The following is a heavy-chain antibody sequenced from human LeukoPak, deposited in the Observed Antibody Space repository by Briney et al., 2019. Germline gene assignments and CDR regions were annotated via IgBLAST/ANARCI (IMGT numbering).Heavy chain of an antibody. CDR1: GYTFTSYW. CDR3: ARKYTITTKFDY. V-gene: IGHV5-51*01. Sequence: GASLKISCKGSGYTFTSYWIGWVRQLPGKGLEWMGVIYPGDSDARYSPSLQGQVTISADKSISTAYLQWSSLKASDSAIYYCARKYTITTKFDYWGQGTLVTVSS. J-gene: IGHJ4*02. D-gene: IGHD1-1*01. CDR2: IYPGDSDA.